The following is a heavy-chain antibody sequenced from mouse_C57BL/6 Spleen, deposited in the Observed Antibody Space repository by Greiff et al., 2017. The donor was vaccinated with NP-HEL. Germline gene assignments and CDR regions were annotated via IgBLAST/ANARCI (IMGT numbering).Heavy chain of an antibody. CDR1: GYSFTGYY. CDR3: ARAAHYYGSSSYYAMDY. V-gene: IGHV1-42*01. J-gene: IGHJ4*01. Sequence: VQLQQSGPELVKPGASVKISCKASGYSFTGYYMNWVKQSPEKSLEWIGEINPSTGGTTYNQKFKATATLTVDKSSSTAYMQLKSLTSEDSAVYYCARAAHYYGSSSYYAMDYWGQGTSVTVAS. D-gene: IGHD1-1*01. CDR2: INPSTGGT.